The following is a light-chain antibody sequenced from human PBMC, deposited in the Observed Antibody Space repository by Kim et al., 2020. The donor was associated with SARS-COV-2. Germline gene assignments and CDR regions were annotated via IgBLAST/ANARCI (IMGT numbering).Light chain of an antibody. V-gene: IGKV3-11*01. J-gene: IGKJ5*01. CDR1: QTVSGY. CDR3: QQRDNWPIT. Sequence: VSPGESATLSCRTSQTVSGYLAWYQQKPGQAPRLLMFDASKRATGIPARFSGSGSGTEFTLTISSLEPEDFAIYYCQQRDNWPITFGQGTRLEIK. CDR2: DAS.